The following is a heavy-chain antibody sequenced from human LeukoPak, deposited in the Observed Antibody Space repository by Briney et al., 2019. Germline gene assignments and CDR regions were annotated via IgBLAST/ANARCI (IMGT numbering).Heavy chain of an antibody. CDR2: INSSGGST. V-gene: IGHV1-46*01. Sequence: GASVKVSCHASGYTFTSYYIHWVRQAPGQGLEWMGIINSSGGSTSYAQKFQGRVTMTRHTSTSTVYMELSSLSSEDTAVYYCARAHCSGGSCYLLSLDVWGKGTTVTVSS. CDR1: GYTFTSYY. J-gene: IGHJ6*04. CDR3: ARAHCSGGSCYLLSLDV. D-gene: IGHD2-15*01.